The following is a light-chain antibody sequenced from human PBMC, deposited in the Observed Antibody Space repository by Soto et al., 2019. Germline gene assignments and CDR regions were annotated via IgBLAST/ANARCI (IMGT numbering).Light chain of an antibody. CDR3: SSYTSSSTLGV. CDR1: SSDVGSYNY. J-gene: IGLJ1*01. CDR2: DVS. V-gene: IGLV2-14*01. Sequence: QSVLTQPASVSGSPGQSITLSCTGTSSDVGSYNYVSWYQKHPGKAPKLMIYDVSNRPSGFSNRFSGSKSGNTASLTIFGLQAEDEADYYCSSYTSSSTLGVFGTGT.